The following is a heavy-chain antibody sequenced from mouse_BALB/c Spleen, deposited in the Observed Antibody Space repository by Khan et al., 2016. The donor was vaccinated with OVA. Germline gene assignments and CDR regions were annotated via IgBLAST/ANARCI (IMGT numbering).Heavy chain of an antibody. Sequence: EVQLVESGPGLVKPSQSLSLTCTVTGYSITSGYAWNWIRQFPGNKLEWMGYISYSGVTSYTPSLKSRISITRDTSKNQFFLQLISVTTEDTATYYCARGNYYGYYFDYWGQGTTLTVSS. D-gene: IGHD1-1*01. CDR2: ISYSGVT. CDR1: GYSITSGYA. V-gene: IGHV3-2*02. CDR3: ARGNYYGYYFDY. J-gene: IGHJ2*01.